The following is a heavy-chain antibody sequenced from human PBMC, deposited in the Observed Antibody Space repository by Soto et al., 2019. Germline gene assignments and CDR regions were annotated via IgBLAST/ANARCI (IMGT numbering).Heavy chain of an antibody. Sequence: QVQLVQSGAEVKKPGASVKVSCKASGYTVTSYDVNWVRQATGQGLEWMGWMNPNSGNTGYAQKFQGRVTMTRNTSISTAYMELSSLRSEDTDVYYCARARRIAGGGGFDPWGQGTLVTVSS. CDR2: MNPNSGNT. CDR3: ARARRIAGGGGFDP. D-gene: IGHD2-21*01. V-gene: IGHV1-8*01. CDR1: GYTVTSYD. J-gene: IGHJ5*02.